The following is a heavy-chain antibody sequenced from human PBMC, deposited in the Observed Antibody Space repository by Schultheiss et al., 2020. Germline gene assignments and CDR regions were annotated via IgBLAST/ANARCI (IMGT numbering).Heavy chain of an antibody. Sequence: GGSLRLSCAASGFTFSSYWMHWVRQAPGKGLEWVSSISSSSSYIYYADSVKGRFTISRDNAKNSLYLQMNSLRAEDTAVYYCAKGAGVVTTLPFDYWGQGTLVNVSS. D-gene: IGHD2-21*02. V-gene: IGHV3-21*01. CDR3: AKGAGVVTTLPFDY. J-gene: IGHJ4*02. CDR1: GFTFSSYW. CDR2: ISSSSSYI.